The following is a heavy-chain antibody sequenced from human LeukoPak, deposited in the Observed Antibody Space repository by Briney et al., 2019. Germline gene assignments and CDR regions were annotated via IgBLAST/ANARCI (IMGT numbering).Heavy chain of an antibody. CDR3: TKDPLDY. Sequence: GGSPRLSCVASGFTLSSYMMSWVRQAPGKGLEWVSGISGSAAGTFYSDSVRGRFTISRDSPKNTLYLQMNRLRVEDTAVYSCTKDPLDYWGQGTLVTVSS. CDR1: GFTLSSYM. J-gene: IGHJ4*02. V-gene: IGHV3-23*01. CDR2: ISGSAAGT.